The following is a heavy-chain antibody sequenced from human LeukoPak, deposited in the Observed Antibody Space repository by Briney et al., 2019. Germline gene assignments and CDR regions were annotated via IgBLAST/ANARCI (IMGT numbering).Heavy chain of an antibody. J-gene: IGHJ4*02. CDR2: IKQDGSEK. CDR1: GFDFSNYW. D-gene: IGHD4-11*01. Sequence: GGSRRLSCAASGFDFSNYWMYWVRQAPGKGLEWVANIKQDGSEKYYVDSVRGRFTISRDNAKNSLSLQMNSLRAEDTAVYYCASNYGGWGQGTLVTVSS. CDR3: ASNYGG. V-gene: IGHV3-7*03.